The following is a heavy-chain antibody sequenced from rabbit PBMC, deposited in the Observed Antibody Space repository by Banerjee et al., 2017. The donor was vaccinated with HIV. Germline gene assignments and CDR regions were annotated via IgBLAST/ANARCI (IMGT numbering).Heavy chain of an antibody. CDR3: ARGTAGTDQGFDL. CDR2: IYPGFGIT. CDR1: GFDFSSYY. V-gene: IGHV1S7*01. D-gene: IGHD4-2*01. Sequence: QLKETGGGLVQPGGSLTLSCKASGFDFSSYYMSWVRQAPGKGLEWIGIIYPGFGITNYASWVNGRFTISRDNAQNTLYLQLNSLTAADTATYFCARGTAGTDQGFDLWGPGTLVTVS. J-gene: IGHJ4*01.